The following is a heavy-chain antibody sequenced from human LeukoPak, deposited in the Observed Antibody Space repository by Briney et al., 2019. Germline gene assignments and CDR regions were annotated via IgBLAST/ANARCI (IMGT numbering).Heavy chain of an antibody. D-gene: IGHD2-21*01. Sequence: ASVKVSCRAPGGTFSTHAVSWVRQAPGQGLEWMGGIIPMFGANYAQNFRGRVTITTDESTSAAYMELSSLRSEDTAVYSCARMSVIGPSQFDFWGQGTLVTVSS. CDR3: ARMSVIGPSQFDF. V-gene: IGHV1-69*05. J-gene: IGHJ4*02. CDR2: IIPMFGA. CDR1: GGTFSTHA.